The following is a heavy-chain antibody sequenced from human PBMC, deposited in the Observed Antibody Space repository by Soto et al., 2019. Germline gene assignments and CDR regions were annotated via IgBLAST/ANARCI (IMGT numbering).Heavy chain of an antibody. Sequence: QVQLVQSGAEVKKPGSSVKVFCKASGGIFSSYNISWVRQAPGQGLEWMGRIIPMLDIENYAQKFQGRVTLTADTSTSIAYMELSSLRSEDTAVYYCSTTKNWGQGTLVTVSS. CDR3: STTKN. D-gene: IGHD1-1*01. J-gene: IGHJ4*02. CDR2: IIPMLDIE. V-gene: IGHV1-69*02. CDR1: GGIFSSYN.